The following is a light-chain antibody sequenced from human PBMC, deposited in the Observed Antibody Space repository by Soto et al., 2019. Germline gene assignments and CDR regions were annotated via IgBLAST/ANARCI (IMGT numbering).Light chain of an antibody. J-gene: IGKJ5*01. CDR2: GSS. CDR1: QTVSSY. V-gene: IGKV3-20*01. Sequence: ENVLTQSPGTLSLSPGERATLSCRASQTVSSYLTWYQQRPGQAPRLLIYGSSKRATGIPDSFSGSGSGTDFTLTISTLEPEDFALYYCQQYGTSPITFGQGTRLEIK. CDR3: QQYGTSPIT.